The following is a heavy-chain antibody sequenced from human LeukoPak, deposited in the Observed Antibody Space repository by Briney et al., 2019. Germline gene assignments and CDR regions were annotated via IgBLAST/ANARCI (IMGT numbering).Heavy chain of an antibody. CDR2: ISTSSTTI. CDR3: ARRSSGYQRYSDY. CDR1: GFTFSRYS. D-gene: IGHD3-22*01. Sequence: GGSLRLSCAASGFTFSRYSMNWVRQAPGKGLEWVSYISTSSTTIFYTDSVKGRFTISRDNAKNSLYLQMNSLRDGDTAVYYCARRSSGYQRYSDYWGQGTLVTVSS. J-gene: IGHJ4*02. V-gene: IGHV3-48*02.